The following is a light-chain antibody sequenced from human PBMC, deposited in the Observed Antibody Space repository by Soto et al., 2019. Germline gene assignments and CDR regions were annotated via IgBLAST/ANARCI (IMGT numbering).Light chain of an antibody. CDR3: QQYGSSLFT. V-gene: IGKV3-20*01. Sequence: EIVLTQSPGTLSLSPGERATLSCRASQSVSSSYLAWYQQKPGQDPRLFISGASSRATGIPDRFSGSGSGTDFTLTISRLEPEDFAVYYCQQYGSSLFTFGPGTKVDIK. CDR1: QSVSSSY. J-gene: IGKJ3*01. CDR2: GAS.